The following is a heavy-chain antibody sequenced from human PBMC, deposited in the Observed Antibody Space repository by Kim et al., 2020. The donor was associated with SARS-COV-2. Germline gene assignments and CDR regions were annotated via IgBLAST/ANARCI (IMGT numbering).Heavy chain of an antibody. J-gene: IGHJ4*02. V-gene: IGHV4-4*09. CDR3: ARSHDRSGYYDAFFDS. Sequence: PTLKSRVTISADTSKNQFFLKMTSVTAADTAVYFCARSHDRSGYYDAFFDSWGQGTLVTVSS. D-gene: IGHD3-22*01.